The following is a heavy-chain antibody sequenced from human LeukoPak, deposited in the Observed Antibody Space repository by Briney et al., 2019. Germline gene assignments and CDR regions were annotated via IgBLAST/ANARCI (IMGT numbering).Heavy chain of an antibody. Sequence: GGSLRLSCAASGFTFSSYAMSWVRQAPGTGLEWVSAISGSGGSTYYADSVKGRFTISRDNSKNTLYLQMNSLRAEDTAVYYCAKDPRSGTGAYWGQGTLVTVSS. D-gene: IGHD6-13*01. CDR2: ISGSGGST. J-gene: IGHJ4*02. CDR1: GFTFSSYA. CDR3: AKDPRSGTGAY. V-gene: IGHV3-23*01.